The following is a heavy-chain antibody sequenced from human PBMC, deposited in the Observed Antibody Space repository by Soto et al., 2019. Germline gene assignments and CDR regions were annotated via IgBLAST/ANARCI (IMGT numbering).Heavy chain of an antibody. J-gene: IGHJ6*02. CDR3: ARGKRGYSYGYAEMDYYYYGMDV. CDR2: IYYSGST. V-gene: IGHV4-39*01. CDR1: WGYISNSGCC. D-gene: IGHD5-18*01. Sequence: FETQRLTRSVVWGYISNSGCCRGLNNQPPGKRVGWIGSIYYSGSTYYNPSLKSRVTISVDTSKNQFSLKLSSVTAADTAVYYCARGKRGYSYGYAEMDYYYYGMDVWGQGTTVTVSS.